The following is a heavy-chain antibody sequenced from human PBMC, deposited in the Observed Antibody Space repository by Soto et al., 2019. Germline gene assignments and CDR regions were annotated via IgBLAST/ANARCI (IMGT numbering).Heavy chain of an antibody. CDR1: GFTFSSYA. CDR3: AGSSSGYYYGMDV. CDR2: ISYDGSNK. J-gene: IGHJ6*02. Sequence: QVQLVESGGGVVQPGRSLRLSCAASGFTFSSYAMHWVRQAPGKGLEWVAVISYDGSNKYYADSVKGRFTISRDNSKNTLYRQMNSLRAEDTAVYDCAGSSSGYYYGMDVWGQGTTVTVSS. V-gene: IGHV3-30-3*01. D-gene: IGHD6-6*01.